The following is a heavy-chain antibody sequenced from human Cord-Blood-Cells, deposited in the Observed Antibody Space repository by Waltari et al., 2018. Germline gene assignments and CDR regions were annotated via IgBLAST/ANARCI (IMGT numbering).Heavy chain of an antibody. CDR3: ASRSDFWSGYYYYYGMDV. J-gene: IGHJ6*02. CDR2: SIPILGTA. D-gene: IGHD3-3*01. CDR1: GGTFSSYA. V-gene: IGHV1-69*01. Sequence: QVQLVQSGAEVKKPGSSVKVSCKASGGTFSSYALSWVRQAPGQELEWMGGSIPILGTANDAQKVQGRVTITADESTSTAYMELSSLRSEDTAVYYCASRSDFWSGYYYYYGMDVWGQGTTVTVSS.